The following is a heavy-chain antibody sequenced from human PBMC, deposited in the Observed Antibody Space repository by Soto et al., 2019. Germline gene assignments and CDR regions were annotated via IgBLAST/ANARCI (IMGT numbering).Heavy chain of an antibody. CDR3: ARAYCSGTSCPFDY. CDR2: IYHSGST. V-gene: IGHV4-38-2*01. D-gene: IGHD2-2*01. CDR1: GYSIRSGYY. Sequence: SETLSLTCAVSGYSIRSGYYWGWIRQPPGKGLEWIGGIYHSGSTYYNPSLKSRATISVDTCKIQSALKLTSATAEGTAMYYCARAYCSGTSCPFDYWGQGTMVTVYS. J-gene: IGHJ4*01.